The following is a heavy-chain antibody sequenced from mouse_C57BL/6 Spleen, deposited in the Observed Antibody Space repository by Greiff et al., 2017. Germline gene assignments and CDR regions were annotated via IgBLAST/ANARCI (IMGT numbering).Heavy chain of an antibody. Sequence: EVNVVESEGGLVQPGSSMKLSCTASGFTFSDYYMAWVRQVPEKGLEWVANINYDGSSTYYLDSLKSRFIISRDNAKNILYLQMSSLKSEDTATYYCAREVYDYDEWYFDVWGTGTTVTVSS. V-gene: IGHV5-16*01. CDR1: GFTFSDYY. D-gene: IGHD2-4*01. CDR2: INYDGSST. CDR3: AREVYDYDEWYFDV. J-gene: IGHJ1*03.